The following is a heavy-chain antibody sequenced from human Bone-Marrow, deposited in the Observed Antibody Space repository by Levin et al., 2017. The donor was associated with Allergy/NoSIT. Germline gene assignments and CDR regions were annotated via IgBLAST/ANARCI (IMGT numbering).Heavy chain of an antibody. CDR3: ARLSTSWNYVDS. CDR1: GHTFSNYW. CDR2: VFPGDSDT. Sequence: GESLKISCKDSGHTFSNYWICWVRQMPGKGLEWMGIVFPGDSDTRYSPSFQGQVTISADKSISTAYLRWSSLKASDTAMYYCARLSTSWNYVDSWGQGTLVTVSS. V-gene: IGHV5-51*01. J-gene: IGHJ4*02. D-gene: IGHD6-13*01.